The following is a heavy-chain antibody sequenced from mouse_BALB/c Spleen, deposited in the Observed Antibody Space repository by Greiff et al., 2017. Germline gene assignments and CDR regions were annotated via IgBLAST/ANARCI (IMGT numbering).Heavy chain of an antibody. CDR3: ARGGDEGYSFDY. CDR2: ISSGGSYT. D-gene: IGHD3-3*01. J-gene: IGHJ2*01. Sequence: DVKLQESGGDLVKPGGSLKLSCAASGFTFSSYGMSWVRQTPDKRLEWVATISSGGSYTYYPDSVKGRFTISRDNAKNTLYLQMSSLKSEDTAMYYCARGGDEGYSFDYWGQGTTLTVSS. V-gene: IGHV5-6*02. CDR1: GFTFSSYG.